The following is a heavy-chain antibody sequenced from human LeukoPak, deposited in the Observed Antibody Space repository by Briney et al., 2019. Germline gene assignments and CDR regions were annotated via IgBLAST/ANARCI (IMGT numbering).Heavy chain of an antibody. CDR1: GGSFSGYY. V-gene: IGHV4-34*01. J-gene: IGHJ6*03. CDR2: INHSGST. CDR3: ARVSWYYDSWSSYYMDV. Sequence: PSETLSLTCAVYGGSFSGYYWSWIRQPPGKGLEWIGEINHSGSTNYNPSLKSRVTISVDTSKNQFSLKLSSVTAADTAVYCCARVSWYYDSWSSYYMDVWGKGTTVTISS. D-gene: IGHD3-3*01.